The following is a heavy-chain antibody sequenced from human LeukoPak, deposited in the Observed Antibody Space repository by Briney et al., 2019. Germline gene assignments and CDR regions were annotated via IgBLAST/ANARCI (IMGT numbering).Heavy chain of an antibody. J-gene: IGHJ4*02. CDR2: IYYSGST. CDR1: GGSISSYY. Sequence: SETLSLTCTVSGGSISSYYWSWIRQPPGKGLEWIGYIYYSGSTNYNPSLKSRVTISVDTSKNQLSLKLSSVTAADTAVYYCARATDDYGGSVDYWGQGTLVTVSS. D-gene: IGHD4-23*01. V-gene: IGHV4-59*01. CDR3: ARATDDYGGSVDY.